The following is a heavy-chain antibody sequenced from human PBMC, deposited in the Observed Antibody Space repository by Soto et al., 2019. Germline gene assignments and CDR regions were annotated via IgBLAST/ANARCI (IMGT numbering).Heavy chain of an antibody. CDR2: INHSGST. Sequence: QVQLQQWGAGLLKPSETLSLTCAVYGGSFSGYYWSWISQPPGKGLEWIGEINHSGSTNYNPSLKTRVTISVDTSKNQFSLKLSSVTAADTAVYYCARGPARPVFGPRYFYYWGQGTLVTVSS. CDR3: ARGPARPVFGPRYFYY. D-gene: IGHD6-6*01. CDR1: GGSFSGYY. J-gene: IGHJ4*02. V-gene: IGHV4-34*01.